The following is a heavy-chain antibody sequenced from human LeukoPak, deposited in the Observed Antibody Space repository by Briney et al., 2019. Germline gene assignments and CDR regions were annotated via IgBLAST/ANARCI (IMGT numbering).Heavy chain of an antibody. CDR2: INTNTGNT. CDR1: GYTFTSYA. D-gene: IGHD6-19*01. CDR3: ARDKVAGDYYYYMDV. Sequence: ASVTVSCTASGYTFTSYAMNWVRQAPGQGLEWMGWINTNTGNTTYAQGFTGRFVFSLDTSVSTAYLQISSLKAEDTAVYYCARDKVAGDYYYYMDVWGKGTTVTVSS. J-gene: IGHJ6*03. V-gene: IGHV7-4-1*02.